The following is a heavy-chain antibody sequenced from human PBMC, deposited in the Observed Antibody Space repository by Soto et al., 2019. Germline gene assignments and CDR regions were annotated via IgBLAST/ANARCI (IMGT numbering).Heavy chain of an antibody. Sequence: GGSLRLSCAASGFPFSNAWMNWVRQAPGKGLEWVGRIKSKTDGGTTDYAAPVKGRFTISRDDSKNTLYLQMNSLKTEDTAVYYCTTDSLGAVAGNEWSDYWGQGTLVTVSS. V-gene: IGHV3-15*07. J-gene: IGHJ4*02. CDR2: IKSKTDGGTT. CDR3: TTDSLGAVAGNEWSDY. CDR1: GFPFSNAW. D-gene: IGHD6-19*01.